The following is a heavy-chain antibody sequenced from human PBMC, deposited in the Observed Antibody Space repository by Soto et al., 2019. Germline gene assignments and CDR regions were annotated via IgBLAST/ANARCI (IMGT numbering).Heavy chain of an antibody. D-gene: IGHD7-27*01. CDR2: IDPGDSET. CDR1: GYNFITNW. Sequence: GESLKISCKGSGYNFITNWISWVRQMPGKGLEWTGKIDPGDSETNYSPSFEGHATISVDKSIRTAYLQWSSLKASDTAIYYCARLGFILGTFDIWGQGTMVTGSS. V-gene: IGHV5-10-1*01. J-gene: IGHJ3*02. CDR3: ARLGFILGTFDI.